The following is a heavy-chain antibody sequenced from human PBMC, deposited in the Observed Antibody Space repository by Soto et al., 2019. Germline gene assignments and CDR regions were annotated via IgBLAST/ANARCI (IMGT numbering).Heavy chain of an antibody. J-gene: IGHJ4*02. CDR2: ISYDGSNK. D-gene: IGHD3-10*01. V-gene: IGHV3-30-3*01. CDR3: ARDTYYYGSGSYRTTDY. CDR1: GFTFSSYA. Sequence: GGSLRLSCAASGFTFSSYAMHWVRQAPGKGLEWVAVISYDGSNKYYADSVKGRFTISRDNSKNTLYLQMNSLRAEDTAVYYCARDTYYYGSGSYRTTDYWGQGTLVTVSS.